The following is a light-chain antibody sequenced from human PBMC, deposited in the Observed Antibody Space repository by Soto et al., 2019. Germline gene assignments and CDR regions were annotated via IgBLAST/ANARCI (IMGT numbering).Light chain of an antibody. CDR1: QSVSSNN. Sequence: EIVFTQSPCTLSLSPGERATLSCRASQSVSSNNLAWYQQKLGRAPRLLISGASRRATGIPDRFSGSGSGTDFTLTITSLEPEDFAVYYCQQYGTSPRTFGQGTRLEIK. J-gene: IGKJ5*01. CDR3: QQYGTSPRT. V-gene: IGKV3-20*01. CDR2: GAS.